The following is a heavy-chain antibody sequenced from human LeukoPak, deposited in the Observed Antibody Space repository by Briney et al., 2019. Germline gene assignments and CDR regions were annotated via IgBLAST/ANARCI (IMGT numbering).Heavy chain of an antibody. CDR3: ARDSGGETNDY. Sequence: ASLSVSSKASGDTFSGANMHCVRQAPGHRREGMDRMNPNSGGTNYAQKLQGKVTMTRDTSINTASMELRRLRPDDTAVYFCARDSGGETNDYWGQGTLLTVSS. V-gene: IGHV1-2*02. CDR1: GDTFSGAN. D-gene: IGHD1-7*01. CDR2: MNPNSGGT. J-gene: IGHJ4*02.